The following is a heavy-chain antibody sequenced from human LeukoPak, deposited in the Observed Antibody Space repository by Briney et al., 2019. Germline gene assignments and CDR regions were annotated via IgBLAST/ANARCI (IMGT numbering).Heavy chain of an antibody. CDR2: INWNGGST. D-gene: IGHD1-1*01. CDR3: ARVPVHYYYYYMDV. J-gene: IGHJ6*03. CDR1: GFTVSSNY. Sequence: GGSLRLSCAASGFTVSSNYMSWVRQAPGKGLEWVSGINWNGGSTGYADSVKGRFTISRDNAKNSLYLQMNSLRAEDTALYHCARVPVHYYYYYMDVWGKGTTVTVPS. V-gene: IGHV3-20*01.